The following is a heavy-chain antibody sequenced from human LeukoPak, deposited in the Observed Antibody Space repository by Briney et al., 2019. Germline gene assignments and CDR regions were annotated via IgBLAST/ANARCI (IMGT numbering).Heavy chain of an antibody. CDR1: GGSISSGGYY. J-gene: IGHJ3*02. Sequence: SETLSLTCTVSGGSISSGGYYWSWIRQRPGKGLEWIGYIYYSGSTYYNPSLKSRVTISVDTSKNQFSLKLSSVTAADTAVYYCAAPGSTVTTWGAFDIWGQGTMVTVSS. D-gene: IGHD4-17*01. CDR3: AAPGSTVTTWGAFDI. CDR2: IYYSGST. V-gene: IGHV4-31*03.